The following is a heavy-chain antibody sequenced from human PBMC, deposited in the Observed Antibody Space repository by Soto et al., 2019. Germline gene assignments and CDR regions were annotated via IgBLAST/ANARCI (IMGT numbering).Heavy chain of an antibody. CDR1: GYRFTDYQ. V-gene: IGHV1-2*04. CDR2: INPKSGGT. J-gene: IGHJ6*02. Sequence: VNGSCKAAGYRFTDYQIHCVRQAPGQGHEWLGRINPKSGGTSTAQKFQGWVTMTTDTSISTASMELTRLTSDDTAIYFCARGDSTDCSNGVCSFFDHPDLDVWG. D-gene: IGHD2-8*01. CDR3: ARGDSTDCSNGVCSFFDHPDLDV.